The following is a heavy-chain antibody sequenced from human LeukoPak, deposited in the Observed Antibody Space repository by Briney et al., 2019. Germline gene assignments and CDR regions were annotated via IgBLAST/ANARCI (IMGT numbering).Heavy chain of an antibody. D-gene: IGHD2-2*01. Sequence: KPSETLSLTCTVSGGSISSYYWSWIRQPPGKGLECIGYIYYSGSTNYNPSLKSRVTISVDTSKNQFSLKLSSVTAADTAVYYCARLYCSSTSCYFGTQWFDPWGQGTLVTVSS. V-gene: IGHV4-59*01. CDR2: IYYSGST. CDR1: GGSISSYY. J-gene: IGHJ5*02. CDR3: ARLYCSSTSCYFGTQWFDP.